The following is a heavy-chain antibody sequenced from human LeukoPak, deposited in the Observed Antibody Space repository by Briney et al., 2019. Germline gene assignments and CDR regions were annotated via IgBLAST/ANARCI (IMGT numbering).Heavy chain of an antibody. J-gene: IGHJ4*02. CDR3: ATDCSGNRCYSL. CDR2: ITSNGGTT. Sequence: AGGSLILSCSASGFTFSRYAMHWVRQAPGKGLEYVSAITSNGGTTYYADSVKGRFTISRDNSRNSLYLQMNSLRLGDAALYYCATDCSGNRCYSLWGPGTLVTVSS. V-gene: IGHV3-64*04. CDR1: GFTFSRYA. D-gene: IGHD2-15*01.